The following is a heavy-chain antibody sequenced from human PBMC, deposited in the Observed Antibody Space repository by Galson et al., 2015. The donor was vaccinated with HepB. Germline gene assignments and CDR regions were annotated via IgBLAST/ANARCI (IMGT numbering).Heavy chain of an antibody. V-gene: IGHV3-7*01. J-gene: IGHJ4*02. Sequence: SLRLSCAASGFTFSNYWTSWVRQAPGKGLEWVANIKQDGSGKYYVDSVKGRFTISRDNAKNSLYLQMNSLRAEDTAVYYCARDLTVGATLDYWGQGTLVTVSS. CDR2: IKQDGSGK. D-gene: IGHD1-26*01. CDR1: GFTFSNYW. CDR3: ARDLTVGATLDY.